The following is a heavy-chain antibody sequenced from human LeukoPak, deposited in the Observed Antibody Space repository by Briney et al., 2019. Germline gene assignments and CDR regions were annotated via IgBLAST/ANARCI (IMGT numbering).Heavy chain of an antibody. CDR3: TKSDGYGLIRI. D-gene: IGHD3-10*01. Sequence: ASETLSLTCSVYGDSITGYYWGWIRQPPGKGLEWIGNIYYTGNTYYNSSLKSRVTISLDTSKNQFSLKVISMTAADTAAYYCTKSDGYGLIRICGRGTMVTVSS. CDR1: GDSITGYY. CDR2: IYYTGNT. J-gene: IGHJ3*02. V-gene: IGHV4-39*07.